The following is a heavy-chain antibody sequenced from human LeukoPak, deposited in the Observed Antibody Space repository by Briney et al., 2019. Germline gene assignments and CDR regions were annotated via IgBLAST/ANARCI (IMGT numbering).Heavy chain of an antibody. CDR3: ARTFVSGDGYKVGYFDY. CDR1: GFTFNNTY. J-gene: IGHJ4*02. CDR2: IYPNGNI. Sequence: PGGSLRLSCAVSGFTFNNTYMSWVRQAPGKGLEWVSHIYPNGNIYYADSVKGRFTISRDNSKNTLFLQMNSLRAEDTAIYYCARTFVSGDGYKVGYFDYWGQGTLVTVSS. V-gene: IGHV3-53*01. D-gene: IGHD5-24*01.